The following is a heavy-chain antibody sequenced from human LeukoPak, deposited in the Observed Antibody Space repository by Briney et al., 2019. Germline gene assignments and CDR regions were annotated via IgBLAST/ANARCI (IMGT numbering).Heavy chain of an antibody. V-gene: IGHV3-21*01. CDR2: ISSSSSYI. CDR1: GFTFSSYS. D-gene: IGHD6-19*01. J-gene: IGHJ4*02. Sequence: PGGSLRLSCAASGFTFSSYSMNRVRQAPGKGLEWVSSISSSSSYIYYADSVKGRFTISRDNAKNSLYLQMNSLRAEDTAVYYCARDRESGGDYWGQGTLVTSPQ. CDR3: ARDRESGGDY.